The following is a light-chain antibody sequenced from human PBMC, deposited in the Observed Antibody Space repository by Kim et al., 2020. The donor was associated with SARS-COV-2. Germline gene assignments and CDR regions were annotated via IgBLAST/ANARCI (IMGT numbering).Light chain of an antibody. CDR3: CSYTSSGTFL. CDR2: EVS. V-gene: IGLV2-23*02. J-gene: IGLJ1*01. CDR1: GTDVGNYNL. Sequence: GQSITISCTGTGTDVGNYNLVSWYQQHPGKAPKLMIYEVSKRPSGLSNRFSGSKSVKTASLTISGLQAEDEADYYCCSYTSSGTFLFGTGTKVTVL.